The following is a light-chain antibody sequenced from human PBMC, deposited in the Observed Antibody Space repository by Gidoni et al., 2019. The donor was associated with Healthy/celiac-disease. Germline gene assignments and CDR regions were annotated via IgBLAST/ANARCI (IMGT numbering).Light chain of an antibody. V-gene: IGKV1-39*01. Sequence: DIQMTQSPSSLSASVGDRVTITCRASQSISSYLTGYQQKPGKAPKLLIYAASSLQSGVPSRFSGSGSGTDFTLTISSLQPEDFATYYCQQSYSTPPLTFGGGTKVEIK. CDR1: QSISSY. CDR3: QQSYSTPPLT. CDR2: AAS. J-gene: IGKJ4*01.